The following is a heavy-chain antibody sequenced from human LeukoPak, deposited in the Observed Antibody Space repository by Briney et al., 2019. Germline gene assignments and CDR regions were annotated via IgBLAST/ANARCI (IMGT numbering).Heavy chain of an antibody. V-gene: IGHV3-23*01. Sequence: QSGGSLRLSCGASGFTFNNYGMNWVRQAPGKGLEWVSAISGSGDNTYYADSVKGRFTISRDNSKNTLYLQMNSLRAEDTAVYYCAKDGGLRWNTYFDYWGQGTLVTVSS. CDR1: GFTFNNYG. CDR3: AKDGGLRWNTYFDY. D-gene: IGHD4-23*01. CDR2: ISGSGDNT. J-gene: IGHJ4*02.